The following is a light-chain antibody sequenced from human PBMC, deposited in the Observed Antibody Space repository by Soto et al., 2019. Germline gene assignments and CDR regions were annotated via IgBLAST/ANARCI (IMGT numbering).Light chain of an antibody. CDR1: QSAGSY. J-gene: IGKJ4*01. V-gene: IGKV3-11*01. CDR3: QQRSDSLT. CDR2: DTS. Sequence: EIVLTQSPATLSLSPGEGATLSCRASQSAGSYLAWYQQKPGQAPRLLIYDTSNRPTGIPARFSGSGSGTDFTLSLSGVDPEDLAVYYCQQRSDSLTFGGGTKVEIK.